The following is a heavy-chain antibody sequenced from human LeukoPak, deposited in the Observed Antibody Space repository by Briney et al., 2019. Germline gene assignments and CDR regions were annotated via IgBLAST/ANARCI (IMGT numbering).Heavy chain of an antibody. CDR2: IIPIFGTA. CDR3: ARAGDIVVVVAASYFDY. D-gene: IGHD2-15*01. J-gene: IGHJ4*02. CDR1: GGTFSSYA. Sequence: SVKVSCKASGGTFSSYAISWVRQAPGQGLEWMGGIIPIFGTANYAQKFRGRVTITADESTSTAYMELSSLRSEDTAVYYCARAGDIVVVVAASYFDYWGQGTLVTVSS. V-gene: IGHV1-69*13.